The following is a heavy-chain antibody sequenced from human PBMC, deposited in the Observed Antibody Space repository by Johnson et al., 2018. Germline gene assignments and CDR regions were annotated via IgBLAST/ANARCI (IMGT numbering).Heavy chain of an antibody. CDR1: GFTFSSYA. CDR3: ARALPGYADLFDI. V-gene: IGHV3-23*04. J-gene: IGHJ3*02. D-gene: IGHD1-1*01. CDR2: ISGSGGST. Sequence: EVQLVESGGGVVQPGRSLRLFCAASGFTFSSYAMSWVRQAPGKGLEWVSAISGSGGSTYYADSVKGRFTISRDNSKNTLYLQMNSLRAEDTAVYYCARALPGYADLFDIWGQGTMGTVSS.